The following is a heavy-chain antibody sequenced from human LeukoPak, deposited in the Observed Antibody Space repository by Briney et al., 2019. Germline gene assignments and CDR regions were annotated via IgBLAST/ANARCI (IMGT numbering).Heavy chain of an antibody. CDR2: ISYDGSNK. CDR1: GFTFSSYA. CDR3: AKGVYGETYYYYGMDV. J-gene: IGHJ6*02. Sequence: PGGSLRLSCAASGFTFSSYAMSWVRQAPGKGLEWVAVISYDGSNKYYADSVKGRFTISRDNSKNTLYLQMNSLRAEDTAVYYCAKGVYGETYYYYGMDVWGQGTTVTVSS. D-gene: IGHD4-17*01. V-gene: IGHV3-30*18.